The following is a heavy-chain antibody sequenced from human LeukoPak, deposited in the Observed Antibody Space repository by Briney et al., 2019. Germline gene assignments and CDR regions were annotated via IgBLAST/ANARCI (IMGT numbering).Heavy chain of an antibody. J-gene: IGHJ4*02. D-gene: IGHD6-13*01. CDR2: TYYGSKWYN. CDR1: GDSVSSNSAA. CDR3: ARRKRIAAAGTVFDY. V-gene: IGHV6-1*01. Sequence: SQTLSLTCALSGDSVSSNSAAWNWLRQSPSRGLEWLGRTYYGSKWYNDYAVSVKSRITINPDTSKNQFSLQLNSVTPEDTAVYYCARRKRIAAAGTVFDYWGQGTPVTVSS.